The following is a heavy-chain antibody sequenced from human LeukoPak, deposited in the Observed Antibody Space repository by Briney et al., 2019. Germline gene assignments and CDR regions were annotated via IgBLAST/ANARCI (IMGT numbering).Heavy chain of an antibody. Sequence: GGSLRLSCAASGFTVSSNYLSWVRQAPGKGLEWVGVIYSGGSTYYADSVKGRFTISGHRSKNTLYLKMNSVRAEDTAVSYWARDRGSSGWDVGSQGTTDTLP. J-gene: IGHJ6*02. CDR1: GFTVSSNY. CDR2: IYSGGST. V-gene: IGHV3-53*04. CDR3: ARDRGSSGWDV. D-gene: IGHD6-19*01.